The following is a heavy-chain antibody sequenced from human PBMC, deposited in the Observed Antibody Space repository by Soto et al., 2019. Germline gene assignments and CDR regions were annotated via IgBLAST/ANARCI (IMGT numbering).Heavy chain of an antibody. CDR2: ISWDGGST. V-gene: IGHV3-43*01. J-gene: IGHJ4*02. Sequence: GGSLRLSCAASGFTFDDYTMHWVRQAPGKGLEWVSLISWDGGSTYYADSVKGRFTISRDNSKNSLYLHMNSLRTEDTALYYCAKDIGNYYDAGNSAFDYWGQGTLVTVSS. CDR3: AKDIGNYYDAGNSAFDY. CDR1: GFTFDDYT. D-gene: IGHD3-22*01.